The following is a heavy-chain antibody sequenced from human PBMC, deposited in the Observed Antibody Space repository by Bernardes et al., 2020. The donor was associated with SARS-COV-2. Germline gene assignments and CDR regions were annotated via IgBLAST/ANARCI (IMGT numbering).Heavy chain of an antibody. V-gene: IGHV4-34*01. CDR1: GGSFSGYY. CDR2: INHSGST. J-gene: IGHJ4*02. D-gene: IGHD2-8*02. CDR3: ARWGGSVLAFYFDY. Sequence: SETLSLTCAVYGGSFSGYYWSWIRQPPGKGLEWIGEINHSGSTNYNPSLKSRVTISVDTSKNQFSLKLSSVTAADTAVYYCARWGGSVLAFYFDYWGQGTLVTVSS.